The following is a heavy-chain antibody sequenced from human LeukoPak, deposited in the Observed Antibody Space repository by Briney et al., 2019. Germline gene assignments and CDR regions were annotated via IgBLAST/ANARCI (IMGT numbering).Heavy chain of an antibody. J-gene: IGHJ5*02. Sequence: PSETLSLTCTVSGGSISSGGYYWSWIRRPPGKGLEWIGEINHSGSTNYNPSLKSRVTISVDTSKNQFSLKLSSVTAADTAVYYCARGSPLLWFGDLEGWFDPWGQGTLVTVSS. V-gene: IGHV4-39*07. CDR1: GGSISSGGYY. D-gene: IGHD3-10*01. CDR2: INHSGST. CDR3: ARGSPLLWFGDLEGWFDP.